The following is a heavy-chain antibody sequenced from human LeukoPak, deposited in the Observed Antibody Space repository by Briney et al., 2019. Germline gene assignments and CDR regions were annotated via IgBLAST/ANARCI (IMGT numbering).Heavy chain of an antibody. J-gene: IGHJ4*02. D-gene: IGHD5-18*01. Sequence: ASVKVSCKASGYTFTDYFMHWVRQAPGQGLEWMGWINPNSGGTNYAQKFQGRVTMTRDTSISTAYMELSRLRSDDTAVYYCARRRTPYTAMDGYYFDYWGQGTLVTASS. CDR1: GYTFTDYF. CDR2: INPNSGGT. V-gene: IGHV1-2*02. CDR3: ARRRTPYTAMDGYYFDY.